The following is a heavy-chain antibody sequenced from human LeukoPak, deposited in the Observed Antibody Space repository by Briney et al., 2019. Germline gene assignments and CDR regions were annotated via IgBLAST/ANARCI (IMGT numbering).Heavy chain of an antibody. J-gene: IGHJ2*01. Sequence: ASVKVSCKASGYTFTSYDINWVRQATGQGLEWMGWMNPNSGNTGYAQKFQGRVTMTRNTSISTAYMELSSLRPEDTAVYYCARGQGLGYCSSTSCYGDWYFDLWGRGTLVTVSS. CDR1: GYTFTSYD. CDR2: MNPNSGNT. CDR3: ARGQGLGYCSSTSCYGDWYFDL. V-gene: IGHV1-8*01. D-gene: IGHD2-2*01.